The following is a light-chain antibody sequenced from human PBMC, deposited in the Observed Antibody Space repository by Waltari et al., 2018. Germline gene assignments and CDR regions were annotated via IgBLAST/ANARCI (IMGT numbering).Light chain of an antibody. CDR1: RSNIGNNY. CDR2: EDN. V-gene: IGLV1-51*02. CDR3: GTWDSSLSGAV. Sequence: QSVLTQPPSVSAAPGQRVTISCSGGRSNIGNNYVSWYRQFPGTAPKLLIYEDNERPSGVTVRFSGSKSGTSATLDITGLQAGDEADYYCGTWDSSLSGAVFGGGTHLTVL. J-gene: IGLJ7*01.